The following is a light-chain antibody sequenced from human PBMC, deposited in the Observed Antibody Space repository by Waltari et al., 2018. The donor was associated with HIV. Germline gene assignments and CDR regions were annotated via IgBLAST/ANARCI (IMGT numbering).Light chain of an antibody. Sequence: PPFFLPVSPGEPASISCRSSQSLLHSNGYNYLNWYMQKPGQSPQLLIYLASHRASGVPDRFSGSGSGTDFTLHIKRVEADDVGLYYCMQALEIPLTFGGGTKVEIK. V-gene: IGKV2-28*01. CDR3: MQALEIPLT. CDR1: QSLLHSNGYNY. J-gene: IGKJ4*01. CDR2: LAS.